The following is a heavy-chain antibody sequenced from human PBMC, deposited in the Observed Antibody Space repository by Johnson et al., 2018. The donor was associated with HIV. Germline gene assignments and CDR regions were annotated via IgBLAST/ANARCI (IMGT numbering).Heavy chain of an antibody. D-gene: IGHD2-21*01. CDR2: ISTSGSTI. V-gene: IGHV3-11*04. CDR1: GFTFSDYY. J-gene: IGHJ3*01. Sequence: QVQLVESGGGVVQPGRSLRLSCAASGFTFSDYYMSWIRQAPGKGLEWVSYISTSGSTIYYADSVKGRFTISRDNAKNSLYLQMNSLRVEDTALYYCARGIGDEYAFDVWGQGTMVTVSS. CDR3: ARGIGDEYAFDV.